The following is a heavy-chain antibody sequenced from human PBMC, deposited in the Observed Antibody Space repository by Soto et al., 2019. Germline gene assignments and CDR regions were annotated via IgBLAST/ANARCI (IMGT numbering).Heavy chain of an antibody. D-gene: IGHD2-15*01. CDR1: GGSINTYY. CDR3: AREHKVVNDFEF. V-gene: IGHV4-4*07. J-gene: IGHJ4*02. CDR2: IYSSGAT. Sequence: QVQLQESGPGLVKPSETLSLSCTVSGGSINTYYWNWIRQPAGKGLEWIGRIYSSGATNYNPSLKSRVTMSTDTSTNHFSLRLSSVTPADTAVYYCAREHKVVNDFEFWGRESWSPSPQ.